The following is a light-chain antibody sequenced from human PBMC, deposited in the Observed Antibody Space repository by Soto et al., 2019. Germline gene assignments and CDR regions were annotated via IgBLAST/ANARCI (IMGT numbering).Light chain of an antibody. Sequence: EIVMTQSPATLSVSPGERATLSCRASQSVSSNLAWYQQKPGQAPRLLIYDASNRATGIPARFSGSGSGTDFTLTISSLEPEDFAVYYCQQYGSSLKTFGQGTKVDIK. CDR3: QQYGSSLKT. CDR2: DAS. J-gene: IGKJ1*01. CDR1: QSVSSN. V-gene: IGKV3D-15*01.